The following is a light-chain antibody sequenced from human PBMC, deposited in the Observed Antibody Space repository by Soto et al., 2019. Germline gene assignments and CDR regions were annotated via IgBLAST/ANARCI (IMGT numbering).Light chain of an antibody. CDR1: SGDVGGYDF. V-gene: IGLV2-14*03. CDR3: SSYTSSRSLVL. Sequence: QSVLTQPASVSGSPGQSITISCTGTSGDVGGYDFVSWYQQFPGKAPKLLIYDVNSRSSGVSDRFSGSKSGSTASLTISGLQAEDEADYFCSSYTSSRSLVLFGGGTKLTVL. J-gene: IGLJ2*01. CDR2: DVN.